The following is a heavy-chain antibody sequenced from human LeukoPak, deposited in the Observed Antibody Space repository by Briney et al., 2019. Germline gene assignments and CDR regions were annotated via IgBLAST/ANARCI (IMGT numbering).Heavy chain of an antibody. Sequence: KSGGSLRLSCAASGFTFSNAWMSWVRQAPGKGLEWVGRIKSKTDGGTTDYAAPVKGRFTISRDDSKNTLYLQMNSLKTEDTAVYYCTTSWHIVVVTAIPTEYFDYWGQGTLVTVSS. J-gene: IGHJ4*02. CDR3: TTSWHIVVVTAIPTEYFDY. V-gene: IGHV3-15*01. CDR1: GFTFSNAW. D-gene: IGHD2-21*02. CDR2: IKSKTDGGTT.